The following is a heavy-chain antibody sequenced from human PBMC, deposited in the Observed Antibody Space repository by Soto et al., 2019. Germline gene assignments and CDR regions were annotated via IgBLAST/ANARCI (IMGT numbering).Heavy chain of an antibody. Sequence: QVQLVQSGAEVKKPGASVKVSCQASGYTFTSYDINWVRQATGQGLEWMGWMNPNNTNTGYAQKFQGRLTMTRNTAMCTAYMELSSLTSEDTPVYYCARGFSPEVRGGYDYWGQGTLVTVSS. V-gene: IGHV1-8*01. J-gene: IGHJ4*02. D-gene: IGHD3-10*01. CDR3: ARGFSPEVRGGYDY. CDR2: MNPNNTNT. CDR1: GYTFTSYD.